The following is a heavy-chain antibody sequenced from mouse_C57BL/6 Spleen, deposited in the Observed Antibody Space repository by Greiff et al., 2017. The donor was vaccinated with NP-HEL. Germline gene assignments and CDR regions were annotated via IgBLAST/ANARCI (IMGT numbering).Heavy chain of an antibody. J-gene: IGHJ2*01. Sequence: EVMLVESGEGLVKPGGSLKLSCAASGFTFSSYAMSWVRQTPEKRLEWVAYISSGGDYIYYADTVKGRFTISRDNARNTLYLQMSSLKSEDTAMYYCTRETLYYSNYGFDYWGQGTTLTVSS. CDR2: ISSGGDYI. CDR1: GFTFSSYA. V-gene: IGHV5-9-1*02. D-gene: IGHD2-5*01. CDR3: TRETLYYSNYGFDY.